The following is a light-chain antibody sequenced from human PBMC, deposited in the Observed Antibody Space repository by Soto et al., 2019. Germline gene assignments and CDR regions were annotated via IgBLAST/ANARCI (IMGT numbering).Light chain of an antibody. Sequence: VLTQPPSASGSPGQSVTISCTGTSSDVGGYKFVSWYQRLPGKAPKLIIYDVTRRPPGVPDRFSGSKSGNTASLTVSGLHAEDEGDYYCSAYAGSNSLIFGGGTQLTVL. CDR1: SSDVGGYKF. V-gene: IGLV2-8*01. CDR2: DVT. J-gene: IGLJ2*01. CDR3: SAYAGSNSLI.